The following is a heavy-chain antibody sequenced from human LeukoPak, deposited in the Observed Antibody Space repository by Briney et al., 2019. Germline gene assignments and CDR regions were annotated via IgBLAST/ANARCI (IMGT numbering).Heavy chain of an antibody. CDR3: ARDYNWSFDS. CDR1: GYTFTSYP. CDR2: INPSGGST. J-gene: IGHJ4*02. Sequence: ASVKVSCKASGYTFTSYPIHWVRQAPGQGLEWMGIINPSGGSTNFAQKFQGRVTLTRDTSTSTVYMDLSSLRSEDTAVYYCARDYNWSFDSWGQGTPVTVSS. V-gene: IGHV1-46*01. D-gene: IGHD1-1*01.